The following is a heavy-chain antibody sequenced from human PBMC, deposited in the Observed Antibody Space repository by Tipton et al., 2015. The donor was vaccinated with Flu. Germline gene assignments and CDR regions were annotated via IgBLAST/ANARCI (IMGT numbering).Heavy chain of an antibody. V-gene: IGHV1-18*01. CDR2: ISAYNGNT. D-gene: IGHD1-14*01. CDR1: GYTFTSYG. J-gene: IGHJ5*01. CDR3: ARDPNFPDTTWFDS. Sequence: QLVQSGAEVKKPGASVKVSCKASGYTFTSYGISWVRQGPGQGLEWMGWISAYNGNTNYAQKVQGRVTMTTDTSTSTAYMELRSLRSDDTAVYYCARDPNFPDTTWFDSWGQGILVTVSS.